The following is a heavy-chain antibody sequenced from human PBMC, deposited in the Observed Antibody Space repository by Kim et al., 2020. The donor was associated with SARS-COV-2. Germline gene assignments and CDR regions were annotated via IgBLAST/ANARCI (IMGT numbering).Heavy chain of an antibody. CDR3: ARSTGCSSTSCYNGMDV. D-gene: IGHD2-2*02. Sequence: GGSLRLSCAASGFTFSSYAMHWVRQAPGKGLEWVAVISYDGSNKYYADSVKGRFTISRDNSKNTLYLQMNSLRAEDMAVYYCARSTGCSSTSCYNGMDVWGQGTTVTVSS. CDR2: ISYDGSNK. CDR1: GFTFSSYA. J-gene: IGHJ6*02. V-gene: IGHV3-30-3*01.